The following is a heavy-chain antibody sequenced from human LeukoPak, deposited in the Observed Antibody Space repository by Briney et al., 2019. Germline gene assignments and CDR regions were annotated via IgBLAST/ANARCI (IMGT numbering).Heavy chain of an antibody. CDR2: INPNSGGT. Sequence: ASVKVSCKASGYTFTGDYMHWVRQAPGQGLEWMGWINPNSGGTNYAQKFQGRVTMTRDTSISTAYMELSRLRSDDTAVYYCARGPMYSSSRLIDYWGQGTLVTVSS. D-gene: IGHD6-13*01. CDR3: ARGPMYSSSRLIDY. J-gene: IGHJ4*02. CDR1: GYTFTGDY. V-gene: IGHV1-2*02.